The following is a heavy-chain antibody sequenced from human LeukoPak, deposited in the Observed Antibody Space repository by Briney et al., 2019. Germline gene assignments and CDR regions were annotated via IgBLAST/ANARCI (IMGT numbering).Heavy chain of an antibody. V-gene: IGHV3-11*01. CDR2: ISSSGSSI. D-gene: IGHD1-26*01. CDR1: GFTFSDYY. Sequence: GGSLRLFCAASGFTFSDYYMTWIRQAPGKGLEWVSYISSSGSSIYYADSVKGRFTISRDNAKNSLYLQMNSLRAEDAAVYYCARGGSDFAASDFWGQGTLVTVSS. J-gene: IGHJ4*02. CDR3: ARGGSDFAASDF.